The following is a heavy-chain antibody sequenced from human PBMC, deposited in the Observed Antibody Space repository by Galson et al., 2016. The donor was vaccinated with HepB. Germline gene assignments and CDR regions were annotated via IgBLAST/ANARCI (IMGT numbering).Heavy chain of an antibody. CDR2: IKEDGSKE. V-gene: IGHV3-7*04. Sequence: SLRLSCAGSGFTLSSYWMTWVRQAPGKGLEWVANIKEDGSKEYYVDSVKGRFTISRDNAKSSVYLQMHSLRVEDTAVYFCARDLNPYGRSSESWFDPWGQGTLVIVSS. D-gene: IGHD6-13*01. CDR3: ARDLNPYGRSSESWFDP. CDR1: GFTLSSYW. J-gene: IGHJ5*02.